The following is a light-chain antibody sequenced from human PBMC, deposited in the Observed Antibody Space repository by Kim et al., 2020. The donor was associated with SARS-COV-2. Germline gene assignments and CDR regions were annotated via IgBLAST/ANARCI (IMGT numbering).Light chain of an antibody. CDR3: GADHGSGSNFVKV. V-gene: IGLV9-49*01. Sequence: GTRSSCYSNYKVDWYQQRPGKGPRFVMRVGTGGIVGSKGDGIPDRFSVLGSGLNRYLTIKNIQEEDESDYHCGADHGSGSNFVKVFGGGTKLTVL. J-gene: IGLJ3*02. CDR2: VGTGGIVG. CDR1: SCYSNYK.